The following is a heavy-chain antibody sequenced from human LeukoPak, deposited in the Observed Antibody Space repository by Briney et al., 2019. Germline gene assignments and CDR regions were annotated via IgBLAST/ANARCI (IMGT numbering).Heavy chain of an antibody. V-gene: IGHV1-2*02. CDR1: GYTITGYY. CDR2: SNPKSGGT. J-gene: IGHJ5*02. CDR3: ARDPKTTGGDNWFDP. D-gene: IGHD4-17*01. Sequence: GASVKVSCTASGYTITGYYMHWGRQAPGQGLEWMGWSNPKSGGTNYTQKFQGRVTMTRDTSISTAYMELSGLRSDDTAVYYCARDPKTTGGDNWFDPWGQGTLVTVSS.